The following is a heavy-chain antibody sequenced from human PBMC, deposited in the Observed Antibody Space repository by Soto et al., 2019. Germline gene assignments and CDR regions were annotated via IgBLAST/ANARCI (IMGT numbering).Heavy chain of an antibody. CDR1: GFTFSSYG. D-gene: IGHD3-3*01. Sequence: GGSLRLSCAASGFTFSSYGMHWVRQAPGKGLEWVAVISYDGSNKYYADSVKGRFTISRDNSKNTLYLQMNSLRAEDTAVYYCAKTTGSGYYPDYYYGMDVWGQGTTVTVSS. V-gene: IGHV3-30*18. CDR2: ISYDGSNK. CDR3: AKTTGSGYYPDYYYGMDV. J-gene: IGHJ6*02.